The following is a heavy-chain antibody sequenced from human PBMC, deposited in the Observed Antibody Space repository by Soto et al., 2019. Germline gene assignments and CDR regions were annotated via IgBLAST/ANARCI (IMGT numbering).Heavy chain of an antibody. CDR3: ARVSGSGYFDY. CDR2: IYPGDSDT. Sequence: GESLKISCKGSGYSFTSYWIGWVRQMPGKGLEWMGIIYPGDSDTRYSPSFQGRFTISRDNSKNTLYLQMNSLRAEDTAVYYCARVSGSGYFDYWGQGTLVTVSS. CDR1: GYSFTSYW. J-gene: IGHJ4*02. D-gene: IGHD3-10*01. V-gene: IGHV5-51*01.